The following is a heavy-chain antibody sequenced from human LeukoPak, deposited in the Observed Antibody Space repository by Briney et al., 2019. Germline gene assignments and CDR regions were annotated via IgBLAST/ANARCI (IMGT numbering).Heavy chain of an antibody. Sequence: SETLSLTCGIHGGSFSGYYWSWIRQTPQKGLEWLGEINHRGSTNHNPSLKSRVTISVDTSKNQFSLKLSSVTAADTAVYYCARESIEDSSSFDYWGQGTLVTVSS. CDR1: GGSFSGYY. CDR3: ARESIEDSSSFDY. J-gene: IGHJ4*02. V-gene: IGHV4-34*01. CDR2: INHRGST. D-gene: IGHD6-13*01.